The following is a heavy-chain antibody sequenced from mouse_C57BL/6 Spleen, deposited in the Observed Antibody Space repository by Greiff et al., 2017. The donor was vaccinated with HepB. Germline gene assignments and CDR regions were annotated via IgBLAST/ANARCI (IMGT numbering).Heavy chain of an antibody. CDR3: ARFPYYYGSNIDY. V-gene: IGHV1-55*01. Sequence: QVQLQQPGAELVKPGASVKMSCKASGYTFTSYWITWVKQRPGQGLEWIGDIYPGSGSTNYNEKFKSKATLTVDTSSSTAYMQLSSLTSEDSAVYYCARFPYYYGSNIDYWGQGTTLTVSS. J-gene: IGHJ2*01. CDR2: IYPGSGST. D-gene: IGHD1-1*01. CDR1: GYTFTSYW.